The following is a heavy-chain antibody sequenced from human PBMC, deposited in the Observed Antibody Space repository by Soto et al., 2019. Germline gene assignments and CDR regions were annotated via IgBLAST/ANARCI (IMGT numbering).Heavy chain of an antibody. V-gene: IGHV3-23*01. CDR3: XXDTGGXGXFDI. J-gene: IGHJ3*02. CDR2: ISGSGGST. Sequence: EVQLLESGGGLVQPGGSLRLSCAASGFSFSNYAMRWVRQAPGKGLEWVSGISGSGGSTYYADSVKXXXXISXXNXXXXXXXXXXXXXXXXXAXYXXXXDTGGXGXFDIWXQGTXVT. CDR1: GFSFSNYA.